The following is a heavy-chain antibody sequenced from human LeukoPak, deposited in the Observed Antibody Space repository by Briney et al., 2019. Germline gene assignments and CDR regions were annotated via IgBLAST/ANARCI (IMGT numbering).Heavy chain of an antibody. CDR1: GLSFSNFA. J-gene: IGHJ4*02. D-gene: IGHD2-2*01. V-gene: IGHV3-74*01. Sequence: GGSLRLSCATSGLSFSNFAMNWVRQAPGKGLEWVARINSDGSSTNYADSVRGRFTISRDNAKDTLWLQMNSLRAEDTAVYYCARGGVTAGLDYWGQGTLVTVSS. CDR2: INSDGSST. CDR3: ARGGVTAGLDY.